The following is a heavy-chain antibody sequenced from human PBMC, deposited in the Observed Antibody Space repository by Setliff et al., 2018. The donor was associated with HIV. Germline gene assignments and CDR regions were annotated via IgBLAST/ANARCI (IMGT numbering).Heavy chain of an antibody. D-gene: IGHD3-3*01. CDR1: GGSISPYY. J-gene: IGHJ3*01. CDR3: AKEGGLYFGMLIHDAIDL. V-gene: IGHV4-59*01. CDR2: IRDTGNA. Sequence: SETLSLTCSVSGGSISPYYWTWIRQSPGKGPEWIGCIRDTGNAHSNPSLRSRVTIAVDTSKNQLSLKLTSVTAADTAVYYCAKEGGLYFGMLIHDAIDLWGQGTMVTVSS.